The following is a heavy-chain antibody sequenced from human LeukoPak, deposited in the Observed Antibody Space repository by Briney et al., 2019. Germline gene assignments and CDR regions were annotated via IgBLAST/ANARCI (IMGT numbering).Heavy chain of an antibody. Sequence: SETLSLTCTVSGGSISSYYWSWIRQPPGKGLEWIGYIYYSGSTNYNPSLKSRVTISVDTSKNQFSLKMSSVTAADTAMYHCARLTTAAAGSHFHYWGQGTLDPVPS. D-gene: IGHD6-13*01. CDR2: IYYSGST. J-gene: IGHJ4*02. CDR3: ARLTTAAAGSHFHY. CDR1: GGSISSYY. V-gene: IGHV4-59*01.